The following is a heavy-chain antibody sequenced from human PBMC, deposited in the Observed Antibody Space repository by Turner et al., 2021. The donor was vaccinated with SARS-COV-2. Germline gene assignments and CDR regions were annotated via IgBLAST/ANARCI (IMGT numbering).Heavy chain of an antibody. Sequence: EVQLLESGGGLVQPGGSLRLSCAAPGFTFSSCAMSWVRQAPGKGLEWVSSISGSGGGTYYADSVKGRFTISRDNSKNTLYLQMISLRAEDTAVYYCAKDEVAGLLYYFYAMDVWGQGTTVTVSS. CDR3: AKDEVAGLLYYFYAMDV. CDR1: GFTFSSCA. CDR2: ISGSGGGT. V-gene: IGHV3-23*01. J-gene: IGHJ6*02. D-gene: IGHD6-19*01.